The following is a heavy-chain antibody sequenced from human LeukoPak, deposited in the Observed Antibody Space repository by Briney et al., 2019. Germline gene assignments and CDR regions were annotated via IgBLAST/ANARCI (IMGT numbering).Heavy chain of an antibody. CDR2: IWYDGSNK. CDR3: AKDRLNRRLLWFGELDY. CDR1: GFTFSSYG. D-gene: IGHD3-10*01. Sequence: GGSLRLSCAASGFTFSSYGMHWVRQAPGKGLEWVAVIWYDGSNKYYADSVKGRFTISRDNSKNTLYLQMNSLRAEDTAVYYCAKDRLNRRLLWFGELDYWGQGTLVTVSS. V-gene: IGHV3-30*02. J-gene: IGHJ4*02.